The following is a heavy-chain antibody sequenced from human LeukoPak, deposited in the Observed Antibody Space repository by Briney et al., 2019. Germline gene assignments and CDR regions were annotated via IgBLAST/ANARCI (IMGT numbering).Heavy chain of an antibody. CDR3: ARMTVVRGPQRYFDD. V-gene: IGHV4-4*07. Sequence: SETLSLTCTVSGGSISSYYWNWIRQPAGKGLEWLGRIYSSGTTNYNPSLESRLTMSVDTSKNQFSLKLSSVTAADTAVYYRARMTVVRGPQRYFDDWGQGTLVTVSS. CDR1: GGSISSYY. J-gene: IGHJ4*02. D-gene: IGHD3-10*01. CDR2: IYSSGTT.